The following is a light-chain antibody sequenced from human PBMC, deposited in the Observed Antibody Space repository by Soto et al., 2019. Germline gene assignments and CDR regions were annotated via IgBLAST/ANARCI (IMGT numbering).Light chain of an antibody. J-gene: IGKJ2*01. CDR2: AAS. CDR1: QSISSD. CDR3: QQSYSTPPYT. V-gene: IGKV1-39*01. Sequence: DIQMTQSPSSLSASVGDRVTITCRASQSISSDLKWYQQKPGKAPKLLIYAASSLQSGVPSRFRGSGSGTDFTLTISSLKTEDFATYSCQQSYSTPPYTFGQGTKLVIK.